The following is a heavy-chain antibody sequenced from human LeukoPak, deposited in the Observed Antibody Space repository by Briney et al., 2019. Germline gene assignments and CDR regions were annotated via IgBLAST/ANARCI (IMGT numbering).Heavy chain of an antibody. D-gene: IGHD6-13*01. CDR3: ARGHGQQLPRGY. Sequence: SETLSLTCTVSGGSISSYYWSWIRQPPGKGLEWIGYIYYSGSTNYNPSLKSRVTISVDTSKNQFSLKLSSVTAADTAVYYCARGHGQQLPRGYWGQGTLVTVSS. V-gene: IGHV4-59*12. J-gene: IGHJ4*02. CDR1: GGSISSYY. CDR2: IYYSGST.